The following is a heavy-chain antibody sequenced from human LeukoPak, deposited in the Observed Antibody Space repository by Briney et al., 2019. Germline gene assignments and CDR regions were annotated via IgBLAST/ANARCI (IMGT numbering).Heavy chain of an antibody. CDR2: INPSGGST. CDR3: ATGVHGWLRRGRYFDY. CDR1: GYTFTSYY. J-gene: IGHJ4*02. Sequence: GASVKVSCKASGYTFTSYYMHWVRQAPGQGLEWMGIINPSGGSTSYAQKFQGRVTMTEDTSTDTAYMELSSLRSEDTAVYYCATGVHGWLRRGRYFDYWGQGTLVTVSS. D-gene: IGHD5-12*01. V-gene: IGHV1-46*01.